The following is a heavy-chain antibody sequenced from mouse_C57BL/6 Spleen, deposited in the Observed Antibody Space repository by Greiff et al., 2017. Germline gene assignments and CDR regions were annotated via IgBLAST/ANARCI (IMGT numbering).Heavy chain of an antibody. V-gene: IGHV3-6*01. CDR1: GYSITSGYY. J-gene: IGHJ3*01. D-gene: IGHD2-10*01. CDR3: ARGELPKAYYGPWFAY. CDR2: ISYDGSN. Sequence: EVQLQQSGPGLVKPSQSLSLTCSVTGYSITSGYYWNWIRQFPGNKLEWMGYISYDGSNNYNPSLKNRSSITRDTSKNQFFLKLNSVTTEDTATYYCARGELPKAYYGPWFAYWGQGTLVTVSA.